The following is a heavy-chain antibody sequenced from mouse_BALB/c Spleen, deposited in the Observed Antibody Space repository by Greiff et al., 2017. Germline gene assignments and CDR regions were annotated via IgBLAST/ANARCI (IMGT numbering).Heavy chain of an antibody. D-gene: IGHD1-1*01. J-gene: IGHJ2*01. CDR3: AREEAYGSSYGY. CDR1: GYAFSSYW. V-gene: IGHV1-80*01. CDR2: IYPGDGDT. Sequence: VQLQQSGAELVRPGSSVKISCKASGYAFSSYWMNWVKQRPGQGLEWIGQIYPGDGDTKYNGKFKGKATLTADKSSSTAYMQLSSLTSEDSAVYFCAREEAYGSSYGYWGQGTTLTVSS.